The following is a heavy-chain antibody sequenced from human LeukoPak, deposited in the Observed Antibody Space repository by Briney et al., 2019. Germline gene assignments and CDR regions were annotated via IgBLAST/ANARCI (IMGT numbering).Heavy chain of an antibody. CDR2: IRYDGSNK. D-gene: IGHD4-23*01. J-gene: IGHJ4*02. CDR3: AKDTVAGFDY. Sequence: GGSLRLSXAASGFTFRSYGMHWVRQAPGKGLEWVAFIRYDGSNKYYADSVKGRFTISRDNSKNTLYLQMNSLRAEDTAVYYCAKDTVAGFDYWGQGTLVTVSS. V-gene: IGHV3-30*02. CDR1: GFTFRSYG.